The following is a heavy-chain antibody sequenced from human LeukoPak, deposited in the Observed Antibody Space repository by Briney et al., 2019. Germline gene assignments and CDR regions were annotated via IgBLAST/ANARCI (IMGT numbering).Heavy chain of an antibody. J-gene: IGHJ4*02. D-gene: IGHD6-19*01. CDR2: IYNDGST. V-gene: IGHV3-53*01. Sequence: GGTLRLTCAVSGFTVSSNFLSWFRQPPAKGLEWFSVIYNDGSTYYADSVEGRFTISRDNSKNTLYLQMNSPRAEDSAVYYCARSGSGWFDFWGQGTLATVSS. CDR3: ARSGSGWFDF. CDR1: GFTVSSNF.